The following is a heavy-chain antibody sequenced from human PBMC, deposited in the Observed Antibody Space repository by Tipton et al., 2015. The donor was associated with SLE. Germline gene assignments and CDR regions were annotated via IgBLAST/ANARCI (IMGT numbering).Heavy chain of an antibody. CDR1: SGSISSSSYY. Sequence: TLSLTCTVSSGSISSSSYYWGWIRQPPGKGLEWIGSIYYSGSTYYTPSLKSRVTISLDTSKNQFSLKVSSVTAADTAVYYCARDNSGWYYFNYWGQGTLVTLSS. V-gene: IGHV4-39*07. CDR3: ARDNSGWYYFNY. D-gene: IGHD6-19*01. CDR2: IYYSGST. J-gene: IGHJ4*02.